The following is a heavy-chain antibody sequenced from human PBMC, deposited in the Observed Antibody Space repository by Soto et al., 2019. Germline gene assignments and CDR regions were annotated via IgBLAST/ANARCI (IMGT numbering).Heavy chain of an antibody. V-gene: IGHV3-30*18. Sequence: QVQLVESGGGVVQPGRSLRLSCAASGFIFSGYGIHWVRQAPGKGLEWVASISYDGSDKYYADSVKGRFTISRDNSKDTLYLQMDSLRAEDTAVYYCAKTPWERYYTHYCDNWGHGAQVTVSS. D-gene: IGHD3-10*01. J-gene: IGHJ4*01. CDR2: ISYDGSDK. CDR1: GFIFSGYG. CDR3: AKTPWERYYTHYCDN.